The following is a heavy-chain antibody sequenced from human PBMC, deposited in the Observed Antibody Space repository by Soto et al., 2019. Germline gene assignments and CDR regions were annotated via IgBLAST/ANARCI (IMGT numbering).Heavy chain of an antibody. CDR3: ARDNPPSSGWYEAFDI. CDR2: ISSSSRTI. J-gene: IGHJ3*02. D-gene: IGHD6-19*01. Sequence: GGSLRLSCAAYGFTFSSYSMNWVRQAPGKGLEWVSYISSSSRTIYYADSVKGRFTIYRDNAKHSLYLQMNSLRDEDMALYDCARDNPPSSGWYEAFDIWGQGTMVTVSS. V-gene: IGHV3-48*02. CDR1: GFTFSSYS.